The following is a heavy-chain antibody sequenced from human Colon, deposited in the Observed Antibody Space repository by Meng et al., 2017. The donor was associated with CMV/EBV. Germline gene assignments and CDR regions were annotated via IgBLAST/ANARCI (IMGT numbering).Heavy chain of an antibody. D-gene: IGHD2-2*02. Sequence: ASVKVSCKASGYTFTDYYIHWVRQAPGQGLEWMGWIRPNTAGTTYAQKCHGRVSVTRDTSVSTAYLELSRLTSDDTAVYYCARHAHCSSSRCYTDGMDVWGQGTTVTVSS. CDR2: IRPNTAGT. V-gene: IGHV1-2*02. CDR3: ARHAHCSSSRCYTDGMDV. J-gene: IGHJ6*02. CDR1: GYTFTDYY.